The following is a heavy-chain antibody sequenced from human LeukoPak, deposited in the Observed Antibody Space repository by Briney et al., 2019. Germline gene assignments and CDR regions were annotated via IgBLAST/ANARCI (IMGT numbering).Heavy chain of an antibody. D-gene: IGHD4-17*01. CDR1: GYTFTSYY. V-gene: IGHV1-46*01. CDR2: INPSGGST. Sequence: GASVKVSCKASGYTFTSYYMHWVRQAPGQGLEWMGIINPSGGSTSYAQKFQGRVTITRNTSISTAYMELSSLRSEDTAVYYCARGRTVPSRYMDVWGKGTTVTVSS. CDR3: ARGRTVPSRYMDV. J-gene: IGHJ6*03.